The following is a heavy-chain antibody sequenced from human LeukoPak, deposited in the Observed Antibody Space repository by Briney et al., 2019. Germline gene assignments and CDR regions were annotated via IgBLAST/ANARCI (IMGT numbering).Heavy chain of an antibody. Sequence: LSLPCTVSGGSISSGDYYWSWIRQPPGKGLEWIGYIYYSGSTYYNPSLKSRVTISVDTSKNQCSLKLSSVTAADTAVYYCARALVYGSGSYNYWGQGTLVTVSS. V-gene: IGHV4-30-4*01. J-gene: IGHJ4*02. CDR2: IYYSGST. D-gene: IGHD3-10*01. CDR3: ARALVYGSGSYNY. CDR1: GGSISSGDYY.